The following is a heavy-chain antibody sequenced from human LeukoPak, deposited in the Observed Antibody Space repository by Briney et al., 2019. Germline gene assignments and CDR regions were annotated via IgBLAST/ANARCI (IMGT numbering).Heavy chain of an antibody. D-gene: IGHD3-16*02. CDR1: GLTFSSYA. CDR3: ARDIGDMITFGGVIVLLDY. CDR2: ISYDGSNK. V-gene: IGHV3-30-3*01. J-gene: IGHJ4*02. Sequence: GRSLRLSCAASGLTFSSYAMHWVRQAPGKGLEWVALISYDGSNKYYADSVKGRFTISRDNSKNTLYLQMNSLRAEDPAVYYCARDIGDMITFGGVIVLLDYWGQGTLVTVSS.